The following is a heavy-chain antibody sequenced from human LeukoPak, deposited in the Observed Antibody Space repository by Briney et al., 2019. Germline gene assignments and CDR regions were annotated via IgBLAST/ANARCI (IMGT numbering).Heavy chain of an antibody. J-gene: IGHJ4*02. Sequence: SETLSLTCTVSGGSISSYYWSCFRQPPGKGLEWIGYLYYSGSTNYNPSLKSRVTISLDTSKNQFSLKLSSVTAADTAVYYCARGLAHKFDYWGQGTLVTVSS. V-gene: IGHV4-59*08. CDR2: LYYSGST. CDR3: ARGLAHKFDY. CDR1: GGSISSYY.